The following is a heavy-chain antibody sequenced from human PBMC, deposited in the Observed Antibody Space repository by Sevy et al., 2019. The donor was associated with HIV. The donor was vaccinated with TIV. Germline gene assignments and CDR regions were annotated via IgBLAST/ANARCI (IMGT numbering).Heavy chain of an antibody. D-gene: IGHD3-22*01. Sequence: ASVKVSCKASGYTFTSYGISWVRQAPGQGLEWMGWISAYNGNTNYAQKLQGRVTMTTDTSTSTAYMELRSLRSDDTAVYYCARDIPYDSSGYYFEVLFDYWGQVTLVTVSS. J-gene: IGHJ4*02. CDR2: ISAYNGNT. V-gene: IGHV1-18*04. CDR1: GYTFTSYG. CDR3: ARDIPYDSSGYYFEVLFDY.